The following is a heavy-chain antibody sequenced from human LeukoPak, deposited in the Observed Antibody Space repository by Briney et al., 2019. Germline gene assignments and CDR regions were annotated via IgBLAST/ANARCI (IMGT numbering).Heavy chain of an antibody. D-gene: IGHD6-19*01. CDR1: GFTFSGSA. J-gene: IGHJ6*03. V-gene: IGHV3-73*01. CDR3: TSTGYSSGWYMDYYYYMDG. Sequence: PGGSLSLSCAASGFTFSGSAMHWVRQASGKGLEWVGRVRNKANSYATAYAASVKGRSTISRDDSKNTAYLQMNSLSTEDTAVYYCTSTGYSSGWYMDYYYYMDGWGKGTTVTVSS. CDR2: VRNKANSYAT.